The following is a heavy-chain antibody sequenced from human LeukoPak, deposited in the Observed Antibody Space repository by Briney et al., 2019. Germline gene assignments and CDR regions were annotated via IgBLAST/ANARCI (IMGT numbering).Heavy chain of an antibody. CDR1: GFTFSSYG. V-gene: IGHV3-30*03. CDR2: ISYDGSNK. Sequence: GRSLRLSCAASGFTFSSYGMHWVRQAPGKGLEWVAVISYDGSNKYYADSVKGRFTISRDNSKNTLYLQMNSLRAEDTAVYYCATTVDWRGDYWGQGTLVTVSS. CDR3: ATTVDWRGDY. D-gene: IGHD3-9*01. J-gene: IGHJ4*02.